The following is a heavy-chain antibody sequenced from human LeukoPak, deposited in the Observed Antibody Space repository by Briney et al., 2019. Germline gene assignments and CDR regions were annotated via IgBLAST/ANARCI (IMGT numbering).Heavy chain of an antibody. Sequence: ASVKVSCKASGYPFTSYDINWVRQATGQGLEWMGWINPNSGSTDSAQKFQGRVTMTANTSISTAYMELNNLRSEDTAVYYCARLVGCGSTNCYSPDNWSDPWGQGTLVTVSS. D-gene: IGHD2-2*01. CDR2: INPNSGST. CDR1: GYPFTSYD. CDR3: ARLVGCGSTNCYSPDNWSDP. J-gene: IGHJ5*02. V-gene: IGHV1-8*02.